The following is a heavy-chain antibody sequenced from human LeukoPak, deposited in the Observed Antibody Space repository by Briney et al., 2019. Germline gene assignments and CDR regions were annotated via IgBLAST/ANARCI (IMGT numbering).Heavy chain of an antibody. CDR2: ISGSGGST. J-gene: IGHJ4*02. D-gene: IGHD5-12*01. CDR1: GFTFSSYA. V-gene: IGHV3-23*01. Sequence: GGSLRLSCAASGFTFSSYATSWVRQAPGKGLEWVSAISGSGGSTYYADSVKGRFTISRDNSKNTLYLQMNSLRAEDTAVYYCAKSKGSGYDWDYWGQGTLVTVSS. CDR3: AKSKGSGYDWDY.